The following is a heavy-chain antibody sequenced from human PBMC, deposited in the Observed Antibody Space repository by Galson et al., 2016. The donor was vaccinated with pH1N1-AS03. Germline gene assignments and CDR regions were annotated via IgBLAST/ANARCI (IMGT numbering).Heavy chain of an antibody. CDR2: IKSKRDGGAT. CDR3: TTMSQAAAAN. Sequence: LRLSCAASGFTFTNAWMSWVRQAPGKGLAWVGRIKSKRDGGATEYAGPVKSRFTIPRDDSQNTLYLQMSSMKIEDAAMYYCTTMSQAAAANWGQGTLVTVSS. J-gene: IGHJ4*02. D-gene: IGHD6-13*01. CDR1: GFTFTNAW. V-gene: IGHV3-15*01.